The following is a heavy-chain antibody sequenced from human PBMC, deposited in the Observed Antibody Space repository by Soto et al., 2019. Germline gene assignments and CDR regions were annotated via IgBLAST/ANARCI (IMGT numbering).Heavy chain of an antibody. J-gene: IGHJ6*02. CDR1: GFTFSSYS. V-gene: IGHV3-48*02. CDR3: ARDGFGELPSKTYYYYGMDV. D-gene: IGHD3-10*01. CDR2: ISSSSSTI. Sequence: GGSLRLSCAASGFTFSSYSMNWVRQAPGKGLEWVSYISSSSSTIYYADSVKGRFTISRDNAKNSLYLQMNSLRDEDTAVYYCARDGFGELPSKTYYYYGMDVWGQGTTVTVSS.